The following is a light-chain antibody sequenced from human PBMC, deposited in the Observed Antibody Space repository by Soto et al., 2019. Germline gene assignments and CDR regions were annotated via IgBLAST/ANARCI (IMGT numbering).Light chain of an antibody. CDR2: AAP. J-gene: IGKJ1*01. CDR1: QGIRSD. Sequence: DIQMTQSPSSLSASVRDRVTITCRARQGIRSDLGWYQQKAGKAPKHVLYAAPSLQSGVPSRFSGSGSGTEFTLTISSLQPEDVATYYCLQHNSYPWTFGEGTKVEIK. V-gene: IGKV1-17*01. CDR3: LQHNSYPWT.